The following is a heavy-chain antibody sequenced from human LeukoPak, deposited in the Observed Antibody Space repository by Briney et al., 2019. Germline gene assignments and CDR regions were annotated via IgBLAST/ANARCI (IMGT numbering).Heavy chain of an antibody. CDR1: GGSFSIYY. J-gene: IGHJ4*02. Sequence: SETLSLTCTVSGGSFSIYYWTWIRQPAGKGLEWIGRIYTSGTTHYNPSLKSRVTMSVDTSKNQFSLKLSSVTAADTAVYYCARLSTVTTSFDYWGQGTLVTVSS. V-gene: IGHV4-4*07. CDR3: ARLSTVTTSFDY. D-gene: IGHD4-17*01. CDR2: IYTSGTT.